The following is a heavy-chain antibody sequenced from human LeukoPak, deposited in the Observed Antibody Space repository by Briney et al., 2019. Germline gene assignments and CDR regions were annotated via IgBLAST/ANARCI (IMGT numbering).Heavy chain of an antibody. D-gene: IGHD2-2*01. CDR3: AKGYCRGNSCYDDRGAFDY. V-gene: IGHV4-34*01. J-gene: IGHJ4*02. CDR1: GFTFSSYS. Sequence: GSLRLSCAASGFTFSSYSMNWVRQPPGKGLEWIGEINHSGSTNYNPSLKSRVTISVDTSKNQFSLKLSSVTAADTAVYYCAKGYCRGNSCYDDRGAFDYWGQGTLVTVSS. CDR2: INHSGST.